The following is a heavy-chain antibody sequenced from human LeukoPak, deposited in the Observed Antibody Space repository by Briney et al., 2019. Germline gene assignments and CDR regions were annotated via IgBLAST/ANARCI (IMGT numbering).Heavy chain of an antibody. CDR1: GFTFSSYA. J-gene: IGHJ4*02. D-gene: IGHD2-15*01. V-gene: IGHV3-30*04. Sequence: GGSLRLSCAASGFTFSSYALHWVRQAPGKGLEWVAVISYDGSNKYYADSVKGRFTISRDNSKNTLYLQMNSLRAEDTAVYYCAKDGGGVNSSYFDYWGQGTLVTVSS. CDR3: AKDGGGVNSSYFDY. CDR2: ISYDGSNK.